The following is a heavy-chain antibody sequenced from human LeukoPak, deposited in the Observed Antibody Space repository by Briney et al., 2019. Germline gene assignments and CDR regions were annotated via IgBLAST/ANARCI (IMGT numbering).Heavy chain of an antibody. V-gene: IGHV3-21*01. Sequence: PGGSVRLSCAASRFTFSSYSMRRLRPAPGLGWEWVTTINSRSSYIYYASSVKGRFTTSRDNAKNSLSLQLNSLRVEDTAVYYCARGHYDVLAASYKWTPDYWGQGTLVTVSS. J-gene: IGHJ4*02. CDR3: ARGHYDVLAASYKWTPDY. D-gene: IGHD3-9*01. CDR2: INSRSSYI. CDR1: RFTFSSYS.